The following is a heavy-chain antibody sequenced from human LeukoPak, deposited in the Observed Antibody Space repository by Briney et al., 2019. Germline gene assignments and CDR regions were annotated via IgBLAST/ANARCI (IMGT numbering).Heavy chain of an antibody. CDR3: ARHHLRYCPGGSCQDRTDY. V-gene: IGHV4-39*01. D-gene: IGHD2-15*01. CDR2: IFYSGHT. J-gene: IGHJ4*02. Sequence: PSQTLSLTCTVSGGSIGSSDYYWSWIRQPPGKGLEWIGSIFYSGHTYYNPSLKSRVTLYADTSENQFSLKVRSVTAADTAVYYCARHHLRYCPGGSCQDRTDYWGQGTLVTVSS. CDR1: GGSIGSSDYY.